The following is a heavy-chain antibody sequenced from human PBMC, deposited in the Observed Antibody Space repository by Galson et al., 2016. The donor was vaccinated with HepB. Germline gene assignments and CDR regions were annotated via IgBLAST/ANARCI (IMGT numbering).Heavy chain of an antibody. D-gene: IGHD1-26*01. V-gene: IGHV3-23*01. Sequence: SLRLSCAASGFIFSNSVMSWVRQAPGKGLEWVSVTSILVDSTYYADSVKGRFTISRDKSKNPVYLQMSSLRAEDTATYYCAKASGYSNTWLNSWGQGTLVTVSS. CDR2: TSILVDST. CDR3: AKASGYSNTWLNS. J-gene: IGHJ5*01. CDR1: GFIFSNSV.